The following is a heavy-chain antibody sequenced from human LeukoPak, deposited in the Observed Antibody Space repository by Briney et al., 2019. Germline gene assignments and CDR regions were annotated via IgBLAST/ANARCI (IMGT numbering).Heavy chain of an antibody. CDR1: GFTFSDYS. CDR3: ARDLRQYSYGSSGYVYYFDY. V-gene: IGHV3-21*01. J-gene: IGHJ4*02. D-gene: IGHD3-22*01. Sequence: GLSVRLSCAASGFTFSDYSMNWVRQAPGKGPEWVSSISRSSTYIYYADSVKGRFTISRDNAKNSLYLQMDILRAEDTAVYYCARDLRQYSYGSSGYVYYFDYWGQGALVTVSS. CDR2: ISRSSTYI.